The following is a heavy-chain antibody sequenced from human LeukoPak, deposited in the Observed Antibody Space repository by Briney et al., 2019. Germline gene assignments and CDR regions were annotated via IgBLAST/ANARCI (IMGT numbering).Heavy chain of an antibody. Sequence: PSETLSLTCTVSGGSISSSSYYWGWIRQPPGKGLEWIGSIYYSGSTYYNPSLKRRVTISVDTSKNQFSLKLSSVTAADTAVYYCARHQDIVVVPAAIAWFDPWGQGTLVTVSS. V-gene: IGHV4-39*01. J-gene: IGHJ5*02. D-gene: IGHD2-2*02. CDR1: GGSISSSSYY. CDR2: IYYSGST. CDR3: ARHQDIVVVPAAIAWFDP.